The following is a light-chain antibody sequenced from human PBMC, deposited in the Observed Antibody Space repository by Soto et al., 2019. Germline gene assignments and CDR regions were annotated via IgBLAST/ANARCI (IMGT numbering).Light chain of an antibody. CDR3: SSYTTSNTRQIV. J-gene: IGLJ1*01. CDR2: DVT. CDR1: SSDVGGYNY. V-gene: IGLV2-14*03. Sequence: QSVLTQPASVSGSAGQSITISCTGTSSDVGGYNYISWYQHHPGKAPKLIIYDVTNRTSEVSNPFSGSKSGNTASLTISGLQPEDEADYYCSSYTTSNTRQIVFGTGTKVTVL.